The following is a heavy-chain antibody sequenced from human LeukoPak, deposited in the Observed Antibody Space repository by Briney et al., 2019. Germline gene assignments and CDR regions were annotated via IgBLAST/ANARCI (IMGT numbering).Heavy chain of an antibody. CDR2: ISAYNGHT. Sequence: ASEKVSCKASGYTLTTYGISWVRQAPGQGLEWMGWISAYNGHTKYAENLQGRVTLTTDTSTSTAYVELRSLISDDTAVYYCARDIGSILVFGVAPSWFDPWGQGTLVTVSS. CDR3: ARDIGSILVFGVAPSWFDP. CDR1: GYTLTTYG. V-gene: IGHV1-18*01. D-gene: IGHD3-3*01. J-gene: IGHJ5*02.